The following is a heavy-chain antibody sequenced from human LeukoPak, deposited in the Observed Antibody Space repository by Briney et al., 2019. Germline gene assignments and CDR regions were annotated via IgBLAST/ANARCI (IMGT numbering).Heavy chain of an antibody. CDR1: GYTFTRNY. Sequence: ASVKVSCKASGYTFTRNYIDWVRQAPGQGLEWLGKINPANGGASYALNFRGRVTLTRDTSTSTVYMELSSLRSEDTAVYYCARDERGIVGTSWGYTFDMWGQGTMVTVSS. D-gene: IGHD5-12*01. V-gene: IGHV1-46*01. J-gene: IGHJ3*02. CDR2: INPANGGA. CDR3: ARDERGIVGTSWGYTFDM.